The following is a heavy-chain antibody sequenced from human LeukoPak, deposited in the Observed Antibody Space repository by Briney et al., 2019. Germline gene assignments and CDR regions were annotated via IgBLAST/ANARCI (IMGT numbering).Heavy chain of an antibody. CDR1: GGSISSYY. Sequence: SETLSLTCTVSGGSISSYYWSWIRQPPGKGLEWIGYIYYSGSTNYNPSLKSRVTISVDMSKSQFSLKLSSVTAADTAVYYCARGPPLSDFWSGSYYFDYWGQGTLVTVSS. D-gene: IGHD3-3*01. CDR2: IYYSGST. J-gene: IGHJ4*02. CDR3: ARGPPLSDFWSGSYYFDY. V-gene: IGHV4-59*01.